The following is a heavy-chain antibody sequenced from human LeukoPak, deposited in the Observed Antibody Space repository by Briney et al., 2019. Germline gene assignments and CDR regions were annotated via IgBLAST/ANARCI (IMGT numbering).Heavy chain of an antibody. J-gene: IGHJ6*03. V-gene: IGHV4-38-2*02. D-gene: IGHD3-22*01. CDR2: IYHSGST. Sequence: SETLSLTCTVSGYSISSGYYWGWIRQPPGKGLEWIGSIYHSGSTYYNPSLKSRVTISVDTSKNQFSLKLSSVTAADTADYFCARLSDYDVDTSHYMDVWGKGTTVTVSS. CDR1: GYSISSGYY. CDR3: ARLSDYDVDTSHYMDV.